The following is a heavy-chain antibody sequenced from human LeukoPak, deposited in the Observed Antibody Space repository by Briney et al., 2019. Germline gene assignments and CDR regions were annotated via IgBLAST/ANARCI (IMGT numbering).Heavy chain of an antibody. CDR3: ARAPHYSNYGPYYYGMDV. CDR2: IYSGGST. CDR1: GFTVSSNY. Sequence: GGSLRLSCAASGFTVSSNYMSWVRQAPGKGLEWVSVIYSGGSTYYADSVKGRFTISRDNSKNTLYLQMNSLRAEDTAVYYCARAPHYSNYGPYYYGMDVWGQGTTVTVSS. D-gene: IGHD4-11*01. V-gene: IGHV3-53*01. J-gene: IGHJ6*02.